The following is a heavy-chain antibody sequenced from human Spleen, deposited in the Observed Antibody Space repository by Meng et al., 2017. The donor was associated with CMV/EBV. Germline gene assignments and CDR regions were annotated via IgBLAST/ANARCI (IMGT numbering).Heavy chain of an antibody. V-gene: IGHV2-5*01. D-gene: IGHD3-9*01. J-gene: IGHJ4*02. CDR3: ALFPLRTYGVDWLPDS. Sequence: SGPTLVKPTQTLTLTCTLSDFSLSTTGAGVGWIRQPPGKALEWLALIYWNDDKRYSPSLKSRLTITKDTSKNHVVLTMTNMAPVDTATYYCALFPLRTYGVDWLPDSWGQGTLVTISS. CDR1: DFSLSTTGAG. CDR2: IYWNDDK.